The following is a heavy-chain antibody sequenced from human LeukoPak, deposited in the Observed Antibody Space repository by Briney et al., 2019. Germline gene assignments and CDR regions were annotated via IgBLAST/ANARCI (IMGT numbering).Heavy chain of an antibody. Sequence: ASMKVSCKASGYTFSRYGITWVRQAPGQGLEWMGWITAYDGNTNFAQNFQARVTMTRDTSTSTAYMELRSLRSDDTAVYYCARQSFIAGDNWNYVLNGDDALDIWGQGTMVTVSS. V-gene: IGHV1-18*01. CDR2: ITAYDGNT. CDR1: GYTFSRYG. J-gene: IGHJ3*02. D-gene: IGHD1-7*01. CDR3: ARQSFIAGDNWNYVLNGDDALDI.